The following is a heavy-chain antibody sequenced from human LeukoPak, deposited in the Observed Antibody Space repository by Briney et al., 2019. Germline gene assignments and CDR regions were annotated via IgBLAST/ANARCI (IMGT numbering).Heavy chain of an antibody. CDR3: ALEEPVLLWFGELNY. D-gene: IGHD3-10*01. CDR1: GYTFTSYG. V-gene: IGHV1-18*04. J-gene: IGHJ4*02. Sequence: ASVKVSCKASGYTFTSYGISWVRQAPGQGLEWMGWISAYNGNTNYAQKLQGRVTMTTDTSTSTAYMELRSLRSDDTAVYYCALEEPVLLWFGELNYWGQGTLVTVSS. CDR2: ISAYNGNT.